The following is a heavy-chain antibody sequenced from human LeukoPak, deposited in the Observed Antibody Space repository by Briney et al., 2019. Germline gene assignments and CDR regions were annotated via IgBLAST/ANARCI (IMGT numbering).Heavy chain of an antibody. V-gene: IGHV3-48*03. CDR2: ITSSGNTM. J-gene: IGHJ5*02. Sequence: SGGSLGLSCAASGFTFSDYDMNWVRQAPGKGLEWVSFITSSGNTMYYADSVKGRFTISRDNAKNSLYLQMNSLRADDTAVYYCARLRSKYWFDPWGQGTLVTVSS. CDR3: ARLRSKYWFDP. CDR1: GFTFSDYD. D-gene: IGHD4-11*01.